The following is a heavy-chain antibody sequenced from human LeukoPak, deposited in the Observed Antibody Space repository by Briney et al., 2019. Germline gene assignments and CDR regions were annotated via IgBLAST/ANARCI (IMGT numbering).Heavy chain of an antibody. CDR2: ISSSSSYI. CDR1: GFTFSSYS. D-gene: IGHD3-10*01. V-gene: IGHV3-21*01. J-gene: IGHJ4*02. CDR3: ATVGDGGSELLWFGELLPAFDY. Sequence: GGSLRLSCAASGFTFSSYSINWVRQAPGKGLEWVSSISSSSSYIYYADSVKGRFTISRDNAKNSLYLQMNSLRAEDTAVYYCATVGDGGSELLWFGELLPAFDYWGQGTLVTVSS.